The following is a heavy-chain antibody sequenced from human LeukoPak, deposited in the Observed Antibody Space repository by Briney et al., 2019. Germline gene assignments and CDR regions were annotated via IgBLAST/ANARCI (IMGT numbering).Heavy chain of an antibody. Sequence: SETLSLTCTVSGGSISSYYWSWIRQPPGEGLEWIGYIYYSGSTNYNPSLKSRVTISVDTSENQFSLKLSSVTAADTAVYYCARGRIWYFDLWGRGTLVTVSS. CDR2: IYYSGST. D-gene: IGHD2-15*01. CDR3: ARGRIWYFDL. CDR1: GGSISSYY. V-gene: IGHV4-59*01. J-gene: IGHJ2*01.